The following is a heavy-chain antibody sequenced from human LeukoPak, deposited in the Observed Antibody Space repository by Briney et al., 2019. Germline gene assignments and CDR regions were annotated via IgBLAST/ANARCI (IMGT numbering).Heavy chain of an antibody. D-gene: IGHD2-2*01. CDR1: GFTFSSYW. Sequence: GGSLRLSCAASGFTFSSYWMSWVRQAPGKGLEWVANIKQDGSEKYYVDSVKGRFTISRDNAKNSLYLQMNSLRAEDTAVYYCARYCSSTSCYLDPKFDPWGQGTWSPSPQ. V-gene: IGHV3-7*01. CDR3: ARYCSSTSCYLDPKFDP. J-gene: IGHJ5*02. CDR2: IKQDGSEK.